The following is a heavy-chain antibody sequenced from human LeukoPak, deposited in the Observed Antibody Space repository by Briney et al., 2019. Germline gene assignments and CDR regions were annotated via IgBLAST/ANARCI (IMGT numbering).Heavy chain of an antibody. CDR2: ISWNSGSI. Sequence: GGSLRLSCADSGFTFSSFAMSWVRQAPGKGLEWVSGISWNSGSIGYADSVKGRFTISRDNAKNSLYLQMNSLRAEDTALYYCAKDIRYYYYGMDVWGQGTTVTVSS. J-gene: IGHJ6*02. V-gene: IGHV3-9*01. CDR3: AKDIRYYYYGMDV. CDR1: GFTFSSFA.